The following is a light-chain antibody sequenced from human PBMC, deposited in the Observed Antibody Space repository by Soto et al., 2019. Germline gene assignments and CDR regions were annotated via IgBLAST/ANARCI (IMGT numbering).Light chain of an antibody. V-gene: IGLV2-23*02. CDR1: SSDVGSYNL. J-gene: IGLJ1*01. CDR3: CSYAGSSTYV. Sequence: QSVLTQPASVTGSPGQSITISYTGTSSDVGSYNLVSWYQQHPGKAPKLMIYEVSKRPSGVSNRFSGSKSGNTASLTISGLQAEDEADHYCCSYAGSSTYVFGTGTKVTVL. CDR2: EVS.